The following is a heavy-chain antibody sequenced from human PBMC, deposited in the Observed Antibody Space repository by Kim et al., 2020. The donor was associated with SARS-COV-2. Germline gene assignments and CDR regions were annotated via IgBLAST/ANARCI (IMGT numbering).Heavy chain of an antibody. CDR3: ARDDAYSGYSYGMDV. Sequence: GGSLRLSCAASGFTFSSYGMHWVRQAPGKGLEWVAVIWYDGSNKYYADSVKGRFTISRDNSKNTLYLQMNSLRAEDTAVYYCARDDAYSGYSYGMDVWGQGTTVTVS. CDR2: IWYDGSNK. V-gene: IGHV3-33*01. J-gene: IGHJ6*02. D-gene: IGHD5-12*01. CDR1: GFTFSSYG.